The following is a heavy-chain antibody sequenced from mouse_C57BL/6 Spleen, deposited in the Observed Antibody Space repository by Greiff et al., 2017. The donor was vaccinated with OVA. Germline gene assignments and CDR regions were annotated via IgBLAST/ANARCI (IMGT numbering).Heavy chain of an antibody. CDR1: GYTFTSYW. V-gene: IGHV1-55*01. CDR2: IYPGSGST. J-gene: IGHJ4*01. Sequence: VQLQQPGAELVKPGASVKMSCKASGYTFTSYWITWVKQRPGQGLEWIGDIYPGSGSTNYNEKFKSKATLTVDTSSSTAYMQLSSLTSEDSAVYYCARVDYGSSLYAMDYWGQGTSVTVSS. CDR3: ARVDYGSSLYAMDY. D-gene: IGHD1-1*01.